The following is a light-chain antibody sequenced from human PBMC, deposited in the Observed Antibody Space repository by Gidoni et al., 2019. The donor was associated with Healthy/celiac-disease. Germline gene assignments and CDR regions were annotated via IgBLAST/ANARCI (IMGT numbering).Light chain of an antibody. CDR2: GAS. CDR1: QSVSSN. J-gene: IGKJ4*01. CDR3: QQYNNWPPTT. V-gene: IGKV3-15*01. Sequence: ELVMTKSPATLSVSPGERATLSCRASQSVSSNLAWYQQKPGQAPRLLIYGASTRATGIPARFSGSGSGTEFTLTISSLQSEDFAVYYCQQYNNWPPTTFGGGTKVEIK.